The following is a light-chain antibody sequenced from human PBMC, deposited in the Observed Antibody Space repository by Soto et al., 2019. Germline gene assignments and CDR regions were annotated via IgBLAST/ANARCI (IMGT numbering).Light chain of an antibody. J-gene: IGKJ4*01. V-gene: IGKV3D-15*01. Sequence: IVMTQSPATLSVSPGEGVTLSCRASENVGTNLAWYQQKPGQAPRLLIYCSSTRATGIPATFSGSGSGTEFTLTISSLQSEESAIYYCQQYNTWGLSFGGGTKVEIK. CDR1: ENVGTN. CDR2: CSS. CDR3: QQYNTWGLS.